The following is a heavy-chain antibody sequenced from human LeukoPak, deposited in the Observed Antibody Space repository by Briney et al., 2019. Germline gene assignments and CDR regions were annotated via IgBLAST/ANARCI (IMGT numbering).Heavy chain of an antibody. CDR2: INPNSGGT. V-gene: IGHV1-2*02. CDR1: GYTFNDYF. J-gene: IGHJ4*02. CDR3: AGFGYGSGPTTSYFDY. D-gene: IGHD6-19*01. Sequence: ASVKVSCKTSGYTFNDYFIHWIRQAPGQGLEWMGWINPNSGGTNYAQTFQGRVTMTRDTSISTAYMELSRLRSDDTAVYYCAGFGYGSGPTTSYFDYWGQGTLVTVSS.